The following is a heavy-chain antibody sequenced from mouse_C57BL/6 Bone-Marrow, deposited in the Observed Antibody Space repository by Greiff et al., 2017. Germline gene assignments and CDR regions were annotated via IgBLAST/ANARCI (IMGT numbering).Heavy chain of an antibody. J-gene: IGHJ2*01. V-gene: IGHV1-39*01. CDR3: ATLYYDYDFDY. Sequence: VQLQQSGPELVKPGASVKISCKASGYSFTDYNMNWVKQSNVKSLEWIGIINPNYGTTSYNQKFKGKATFTVDQSSSTAYMQLKLLTSEDSAVYYCATLYYDYDFDYWGQGTTLTVSS. CDR2: INPNYGTT. CDR1: GYSFTDYN. D-gene: IGHD2-4*01.